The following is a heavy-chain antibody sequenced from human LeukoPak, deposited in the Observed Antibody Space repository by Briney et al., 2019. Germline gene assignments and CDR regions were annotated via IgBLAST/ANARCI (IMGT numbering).Heavy chain of an antibody. CDR3: ARSHSYYYDSSGYYSDY. Sequence: ASVKVSCKASGYTFTIYYMHWVRQAPGQELEWMGIINPSGGSTSYAQKFQGRVTMTRDTSTGTVYMELSSLRSEDTAVYYCARSHSYYYDSSGYYSDYWGQGTLVTVSS. J-gene: IGHJ4*02. V-gene: IGHV1-46*01. CDR2: INPSGGST. CDR1: GYTFTIYY. D-gene: IGHD3-22*01.